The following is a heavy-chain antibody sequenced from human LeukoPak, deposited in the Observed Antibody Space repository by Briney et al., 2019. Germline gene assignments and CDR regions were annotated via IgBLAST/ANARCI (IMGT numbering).Heavy chain of an antibody. CDR1: GGSISSSSYY. D-gene: IGHD3-10*01. Sequence: SETLSLTCTVSGGSISSSSYYWGWIRQPPGKGLEWIGSIYYSGSTYYNPSLKSRVTISVDTSKNQFSLKLSSVTAADTAVYYCARRTMVRGVIALGFDPWGQGTLVTVSS. CDR2: IYYSGST. CDR3: ARRTMVRGVIALGFDP. V-gene: IGHV4-39*01. J-gene: IGHJ5*02.